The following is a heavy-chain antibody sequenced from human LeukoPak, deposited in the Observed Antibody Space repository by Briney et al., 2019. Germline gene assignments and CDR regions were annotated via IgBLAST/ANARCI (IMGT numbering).Heavy chain of an antibody. V-gene: IGHV4-4*07. Sequence: SETLSLTCTVSGGSISSYYWSWIRQPAGKGLEWIGRIYTSGSTNYNPSLKSRVTMSVDTSKNQFSLKLSSVTAADTAVYYCARDLGITMVRGVIRGGPNWFDPWGQRTLVTVPS. CDR3: ARDLGITMVRGVIRGGPNWFDP. CDR1: GGSISSYY. D-gene: IGHD3-10*01. CDR2: IYTSGST. J-gene: IGHJ5*02.